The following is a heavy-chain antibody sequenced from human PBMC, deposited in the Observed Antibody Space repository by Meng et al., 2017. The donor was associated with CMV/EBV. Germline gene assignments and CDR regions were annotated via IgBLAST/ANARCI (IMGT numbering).Heavy chain of an antibody. J-gene: IGHJ4*02. CDR1: GFTFDDYA. D-gene: IGHD2-8*02. CDR3: AKDMIPTGYLDY. Sequence: GGSLRLSCAASGFTFDDYAMHWVRQAPGKGLEWVSGISWNSGSIGYADSVKGRFTISRDNAKNSLYLQMNSLRAEDTALYYCAKDMIPTGYLDYWGQGTLVTAPQ. V-gene: IGHV3-9*01. CDR2: ISWNSGSI.